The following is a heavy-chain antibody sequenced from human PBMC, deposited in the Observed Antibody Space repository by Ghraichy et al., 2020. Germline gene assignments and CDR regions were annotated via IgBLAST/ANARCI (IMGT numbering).Heavy chain of an antibody. CDR2: IFHYDGST. CDR1: GFTLSNNT. Sequence: GGSLRLSCVVSGFTLSNNTMTWVRQSPGEGPEWVSTIFHYDGSTYYADSVKGRFVISRDTAKNMLYLQMKSLRAEDTALYYCAKGGYDTRGYSAPFDYWGQGTLVTVSS. J-gene: IGHJ4*02. V-gene: IGHV3-23*01. D-gene: IGHD3-22*01. CDR3: AKGGYDTRGYSAPFDY.